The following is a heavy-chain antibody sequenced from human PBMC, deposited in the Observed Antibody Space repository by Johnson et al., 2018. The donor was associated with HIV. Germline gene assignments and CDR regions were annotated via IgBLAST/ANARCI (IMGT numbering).Heavy chain of an antibody. V-gene: IGHV3-66*02. J-gene: IGHJ3*02. Sequence: VQLVESGGGLVQPGGSLRLSCAASRLSVSKNYMSWVRQAPGKGLEWVSLIYSGDNTKYADSVKGRFTISRDNSKNTLFLQMNSLRPEDTAGYYCAREGRGYNYLGAFDIWGQGTMVTVSS. D-gene: IGHD5-24*01. CDR3: AREGRGYNYLGAFDI. CDR2: IYSGDNT. CDR1: RLSVSKNY.